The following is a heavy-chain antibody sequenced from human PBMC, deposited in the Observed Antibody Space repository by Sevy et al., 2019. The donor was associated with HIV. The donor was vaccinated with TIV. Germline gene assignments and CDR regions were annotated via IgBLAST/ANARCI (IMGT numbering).Heavy chain of an antibody. Sequence: GGSLRLSCAASGFTVSSNYMSWVRQAPGKGLEWVSVIYSGGSTYYADSVKGRFTISRDNSKNTLYCQMNSLRAEDSAVYYCATGTSPFWSGFYYYYGMDVWGQGTTVTVSS. V-gene: IGHV3-53*01. CDR3: ATGTSPFWSGFYYYYGMDV. CDR1: GFTVSSNY. J-gene: IGHJ6*02. D-gene: IGHD3-3*01. CDR2: IYSGGST.